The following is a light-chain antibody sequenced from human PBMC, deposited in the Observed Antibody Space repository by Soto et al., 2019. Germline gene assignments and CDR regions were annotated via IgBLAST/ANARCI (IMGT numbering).Light chain of an antibody. CDR3: LQDYNYPLT. V-gene: IGKV1-6*01. CDR1: QGIRTD. CDR2: GAS. J-gene: IGKJ1*01. Sequence: IHMTQSPSSLSASVGDRVTITCRASQGIRTDLGWYQQRPGKAPELLISGASTLQSGVPARFSGSGGGTEFTLTIYSLQPEDTATYYCLQDYNYPLTFGQGTKV.